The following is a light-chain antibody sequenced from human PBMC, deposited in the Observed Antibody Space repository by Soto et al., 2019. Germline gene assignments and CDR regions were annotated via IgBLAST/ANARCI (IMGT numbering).Light chain of an antibody. J-gene: IGKJ1*01. Sequence: EIVWTQSPGTLSLSPGERATLSCRASQSVPSGYLAWYQQKPGQAPRLLIYASSSRASGIPDRFSGSGSGTDFTLTISRLEPEDFAVYYCQQFGRSPWTFGQGTKVETK. CDR2: ASS. V-gene: IGKV3-20*01. CDR3: QQFGRSPWT. CDR1: QSVPSGY.